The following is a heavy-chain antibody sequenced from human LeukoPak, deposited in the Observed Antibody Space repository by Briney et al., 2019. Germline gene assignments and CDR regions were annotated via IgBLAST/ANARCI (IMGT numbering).Heavy chain of an antibody. D-gene: IGHD3-22*01. Sequence: GESLKISCKGSGYSFTSYWIGWVRQMPGKGLEWMGIIYPGDSDTRYSPSFQGQVTISADKSISTAYLQWSSLQASDTAMYYCARGPLNYYGSSGYYYSRVFDFWGQGTLVTVSS. CDR3: ARGPLNYYGSSGYYYSRVFDF. CDR1: GYSFTSYW. V-gene: IGHV5-51*01. J-gene: IGHJ4*01. CDR2: IYPGDSDT.